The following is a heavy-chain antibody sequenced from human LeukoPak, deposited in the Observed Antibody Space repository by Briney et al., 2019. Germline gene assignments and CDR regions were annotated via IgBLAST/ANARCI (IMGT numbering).Heavy chain of an antibody. Sequence: ASVKVSCKASGYTFTSNGISWVRQAPGQGLEWMGWISAYNGHTNYAQKLQGRVTMTTDTSTSTAYMELRSLRSDDTAVYYYARAGWWELPRYAFDIWGQGTMVTVSS. V-gene: IGHV1-18*01. CDR3: ARAGWWELPRYAFDI. J-gene: IGHJ3*02. D-gene: IGHD1-26*01. CDR1: GYTFTSNG. CDR2: ISAYNGHT.